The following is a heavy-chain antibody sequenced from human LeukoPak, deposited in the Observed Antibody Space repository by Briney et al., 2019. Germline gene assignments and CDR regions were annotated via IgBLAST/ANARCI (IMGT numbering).Heavy chain of an antibody. Sequence: GGSLKIPCKGSGYSFTTYWIGWVRQLPGKGLEYMGIINPGDSDTRYSPSFQGQVTISVDKSISTAYLQWSSLKASDTAMYYCASPRVGATAFDIWGQGTLVTVSS. CDR3: ASPRVGATAFDI. CDR1: GYSFTTYW. CDR2: INPGDSDT. V-gene: IGHV5-51*01. D-gene: IGHD1-26*01. J-gene: IGHJ3*02.